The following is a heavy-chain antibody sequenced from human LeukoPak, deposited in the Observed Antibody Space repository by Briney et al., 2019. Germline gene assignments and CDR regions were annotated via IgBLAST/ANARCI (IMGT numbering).Heavy chain of an antibody. CDR2: IIPILGIA. CDR3: ARAVDTAMGTFDY. D-gene: IGHD5-18*01. CDR1: GGTFSSYA. J-gene: IGHJ4*02. V-gene: IGHV1-69*04. Sequence: SVKVSCKASGGTFSSYAISWVRQAPGQGLEWMGRIIPILGIANYAQKFQGRVTITADTSTSTAYMELRSLRSDDTAVYYCARAVDTAMGTFDYWGQGTLVTVSS.